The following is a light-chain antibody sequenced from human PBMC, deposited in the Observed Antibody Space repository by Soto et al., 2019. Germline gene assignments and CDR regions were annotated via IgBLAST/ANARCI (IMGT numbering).Light chain of an antibody. CDR1: QRPRIS. J-gene: IGKJ2*01. CDR3: QLRNSWPPLYT. V-gene: IGKV3-11*01. CDR2: NTS. Sequence: EIVLTQSPGTLSLSPGERATLSCRTSQRPRISLAWYQLKPGQAPSLLIYNTSDRATGVPARFSGSGSGTDCTLTISSLEPEDCAVYDCQLRNSWPPLYTFGQGTKLEIK.